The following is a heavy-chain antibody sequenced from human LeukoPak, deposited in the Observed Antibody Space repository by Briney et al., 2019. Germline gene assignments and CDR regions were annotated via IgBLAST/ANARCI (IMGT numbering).Heavy chain of an antibody. CDR2: ISGSSSTI. J-gene: IGHJ4*02. D-gene: IGHD6-6*01. Sequence: PGGSLRLSCAASGFSFSSYSMNWVRQAPGKGLEWVSFISGSSSTIDYADSVKGRFTISRDNGKNSLLLHMNSLRAEDTAVYYCARKNTTSSEDYWGQGTLVTVSS. CDR3: ARKNTTSSEDY. CDR1: GFSFSSYS. V-gene: IGHV3-48*01.